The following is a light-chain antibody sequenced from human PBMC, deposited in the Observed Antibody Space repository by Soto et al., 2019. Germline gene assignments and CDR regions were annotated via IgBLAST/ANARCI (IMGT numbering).Light chain of an antibody. CDR3: SSYTSSSTLYV. J-gene: IGLJ1*01. V-gene: IGLV2-14*01. CDR1: SSDVGGYNY. CDR2: DVS. Sequence: QSVRTQPASVCASPGQAITIPRLGKSSDVGGYNYVSSYHQHPGQAPQLMIYDVSNRPSGVSNRFSGSKSGNTASLTISGLEAEEEADYYCSSYTSSSTLYVFGTGTKVTVL.